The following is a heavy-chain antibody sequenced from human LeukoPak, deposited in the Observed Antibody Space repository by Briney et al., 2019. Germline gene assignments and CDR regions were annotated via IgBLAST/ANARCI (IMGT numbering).Heavy chain of an antibody. CDR2: INHNGNVN. J-gene: IGHJ6*02. CDR1: GFTFSSYS. V-gene: IGHV3-7*03. Sequence: GGSLRLSCAASGFTFSSYSMNWARQAPGKGLEWVASINHNGNVNYYVDSVRGRFTISRDNAKNSLYLQMSNLRAEDTAVYFCARGGGLDVWGQGATVTISS. CDR3: ARGGGLDV. D-gene: IGHD3-16*01.